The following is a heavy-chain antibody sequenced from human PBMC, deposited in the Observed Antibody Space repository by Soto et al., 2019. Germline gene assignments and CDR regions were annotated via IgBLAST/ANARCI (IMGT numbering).Heavy chain of an antibody. CDR1: GFTFSSYG. CDR2: IWYDGSNK. J-gene: IGHJ3*02. CDR3: ARDRDILSVLGAFDI. D-gene: IGHD3-9*01. Sequence: GGSLRLSCAASGFTFSSYGMHWVRQALGKGLEWVAVIWYDGSNKYYADSVKGRFTISRDNSKNTLYLQMNSLRAEDTAVYYCARDRDILSVLGAFDIWGQGTMVNV. V-gene: IGHV3-33*01.